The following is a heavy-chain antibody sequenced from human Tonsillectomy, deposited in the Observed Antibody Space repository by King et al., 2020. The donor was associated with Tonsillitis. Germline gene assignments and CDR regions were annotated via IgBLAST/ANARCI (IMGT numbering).Heavy chain of an antibody. J-gene: IGHJ6*02. V-gene: IGHV1-2*02. CDR1: EYSFTAYY. CDR2: IKPNNGGT. Sequence: QLVQSGAEVKKPGASVKVSCTASEYSFTAYYMHWVRQAPGQGLEWMGWIKPNNGGTNYAQKFQGRVTLTRDTSIRTDYMEMSRIRSDDTAVYYCARVQAGGYNHGPRDIRGMDVWGQGTTVTVSS. D-gene: IGHD5-18*01. CDR3: ARVQAGGYNHGPRDIRGMDV.